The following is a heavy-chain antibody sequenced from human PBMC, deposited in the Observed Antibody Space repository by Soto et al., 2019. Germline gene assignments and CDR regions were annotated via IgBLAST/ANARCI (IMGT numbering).Heavy chain of an antibody. D-gene: IGHD1-7*01. CDR1: GGSFTSNNW. CDR3: ASRDPGTSVDY. Sequence: SETLSLTCAVSGGSFTSNNWWTWVRQPPGQGLEWIGEIYRTGSTNYNPSRKSRVTISLDKSENQFSLKVTSLTAADTAVYYCASRDPGTSVDYWGQGTLVTVSS. J-gene: IGHJ4*02. V-gene: IGHV4-4*02. CDR2: IYRTGST.